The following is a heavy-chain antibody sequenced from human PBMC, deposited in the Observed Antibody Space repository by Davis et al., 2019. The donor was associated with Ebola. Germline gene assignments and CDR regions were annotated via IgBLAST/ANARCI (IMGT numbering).Heavy chain of an antibody. D-gene: IGHD4/OR15-4a*01. CDR3: AGDIRRGENYGWFDP. CDR2: ISATVRYT. V-gene: IGHV3-21*06. Sequence: PGGSLRLSCAGSGLTFSSYNMNWIRQAPGKGLEWVSSISATVRYTYYADSVEGRFTISRDNARDSVYLQMNSLRVEDTAIYFCAGDIRRGENYGWFDPWGHGTLATVSS. J-gene: IGHJ5*02. CDR1: GLTFSSYN.